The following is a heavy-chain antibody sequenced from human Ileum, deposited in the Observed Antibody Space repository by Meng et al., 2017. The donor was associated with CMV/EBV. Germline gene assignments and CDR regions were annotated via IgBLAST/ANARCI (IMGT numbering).Heavy chain of an antibody. Sequence: PPESGPGLMEPSATLTTLCTCPGVSTTSSTYYWGWIRQPPGKGLEWIVSVYYSGTTYYNPSLKSRVNMSIDTSKNRFSLKLSSATAADTAVYYCARNVGFYSSQIAYWGQGALVTVSS. J-gene: IGHJ4*02. CDR2: VYYSGTT. CDR1: GVSTTSSTYY. D-gene: IGHD3-3*01. CDR3: ARNVGFYSSQIAY. V-gene: IGHV4-39*07.